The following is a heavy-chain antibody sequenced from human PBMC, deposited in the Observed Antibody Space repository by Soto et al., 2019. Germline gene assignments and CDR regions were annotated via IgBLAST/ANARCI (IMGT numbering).Heavy chain of an antibody. CDR1: GFTFDDYG. CDR2: INWNGGRT. J-gene: IGHJ6*03. D-gene: IGHD5-12*01. CDR3: ARSGNIVATTKYYMDV. Sequence: EVQLVESGGGVVRPGGSLRLSCVASGFTFDDYGMHWVRQAPGKGLEWVSGINWNGGRTGYPGSMKGRFIISRDNAKNSLYLQMTSLRAEDTAWYYCARSGNIVATTKYYMDVWGNGTTVTVSS. V-gene: IGHV3-20*04.